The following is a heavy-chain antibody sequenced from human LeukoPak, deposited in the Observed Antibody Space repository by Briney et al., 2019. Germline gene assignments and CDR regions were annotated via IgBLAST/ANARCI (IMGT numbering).Heavy chain of an antibody. V-gene: IGHV3-7*01. CDR1: VFTFSSYW. CDR2: IKQDTSER. J-gene: IGHJ4*02. D-gene: IGHD6-13*01. CDR3: ATPTAGTWHFDY. Sequence: GGSLRLSCAASVFTFSSYWMTWVRQAPGKGLEWVANIKQDTSERYYVDSVKGRFTISRDNAKNSLYLQMNSLRAEDTAVYYCATPTAGTWHFDYWGQGTLVTVSS.